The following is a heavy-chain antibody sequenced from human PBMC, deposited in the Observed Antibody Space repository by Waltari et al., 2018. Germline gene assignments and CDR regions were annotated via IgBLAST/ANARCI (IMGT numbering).Heavy chain of an antibody. J-gene: IGHJ4*02. V-gene: IGHV3-30*01. Sequence: QVQLVESGGGVVQPGRSLRLSCAASGFTFSSYAIHWVRQAPGQGLEWVAVISYDGSNKHYADSVKGRFTISRDNSKNRLYLQMNSLRAEDTAVYYCARGGIEYYYDSSGYSFFDYWGQGTLVTVSS. CDR3: ARGGIEYYYDSSGYSFFDY. CDR2: ISYDGSNK. CDR1: GFTFSSYA. D-gene: IGHD3-22*01.